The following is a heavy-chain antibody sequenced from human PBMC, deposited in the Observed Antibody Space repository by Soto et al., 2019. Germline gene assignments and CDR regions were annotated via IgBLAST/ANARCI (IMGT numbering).Heavy chain of an antibody. J-gene: IGHJ3*02. CDR1: GGTFSSYA. V-gene: IGHV1-69*13. Sequence: ASVKVSCKASGGTFSSYAISWLRQAPGQGLEWMGGIIPIFGTANYAQKFQGRVTITADESTSTAYMELSSLRSEDTAVYYCARTTSCSGGSCYSRVGSAFDIWGQGTMVTVSS. D-gene: IGHD2-15*01. CDR3: ARTTSCSGGSCYSRVGSAFDI. CDR2: IIPIFGTA.